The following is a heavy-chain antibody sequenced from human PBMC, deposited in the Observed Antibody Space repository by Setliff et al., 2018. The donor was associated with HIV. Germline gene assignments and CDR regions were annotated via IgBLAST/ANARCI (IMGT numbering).Heavy chain of an antibody. CDR3: ARGYSSGWYPIDY. J-gene: IGHJ4*02. CDR1: GGTFSSYV. CDR2: INAANGDT. Sequence: ASVKVSCKASGGTFSSYVISWVRRAPGQRLEWMGLINAANGDTKYSQKFQARLTFTRDTSASTAYMELSSLRSEDTAVYYCARGYSSGWYPIDYWGQGTLVTVSS. V-gene: IGHV1-3*01. D-gene: IGHD6-19*01.